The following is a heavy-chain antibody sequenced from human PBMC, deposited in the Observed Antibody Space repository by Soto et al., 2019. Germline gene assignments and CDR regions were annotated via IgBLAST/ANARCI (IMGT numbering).Heavy chain of an antibody. CDR1: GGSISSYY. CDR3: ARDGLEYSSSWYYFDY. CDR2: IYTSGST. J-gene: IGHJ4*02. D-gene: IGHD6-13*01. V-gene: IGHV4-4*07. Sequence: SETLSLTCTVSGGSISSYYWSWIRQPAGKGLEWIGRIYTSGSTNYNPSLKSRVTMSVDTSKNQFSLKLSSVSAADTAVYYCARDGLEYSSSWYYFDYWGQGTLVTVSS.